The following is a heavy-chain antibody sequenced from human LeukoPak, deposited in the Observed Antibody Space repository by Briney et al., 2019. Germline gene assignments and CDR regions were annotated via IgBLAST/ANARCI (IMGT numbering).Heavy chain of an antibody. Sequence: SETLSLTCTVSGGSISSYYWSWIRQPPGKGLEWIGYIYYSGSTNYNPSLKSRVTISVDTSKNQFSLKLSSATATDTAVYYCARGLGPDFDYWGQGTLVTVSS. J-gene: IGHJ4*02. CDR1: GGSISSYY. CDR3: ARGLGPDFDY. V-gene: IGHV4-59*01. CDR2: IYYSGST.